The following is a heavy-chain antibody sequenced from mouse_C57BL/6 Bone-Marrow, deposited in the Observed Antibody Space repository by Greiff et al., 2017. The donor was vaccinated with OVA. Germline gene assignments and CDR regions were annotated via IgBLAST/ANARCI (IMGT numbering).Heavy chain of an antibody. Sequence: VKLQESGPGLVQPSQSLSITCTVSGFSLTSYGVHWVRQSPGKGLEWLGVIWSGGSTDYNAAFISRLSISKDNSKSQVFFKMNSLQADDTAIYYCARKPLYYYGSSSYYAMDYWGQGTSVTVSS. V-gene: IGHV2-2*01. J-gene: IGHJ4*01. D-gene: IGHD1-1*01. CDR1: GFSLTSYG. CDR2: IWSGGST. CDR3: ARKPLYYYGSSSYYAMDY.